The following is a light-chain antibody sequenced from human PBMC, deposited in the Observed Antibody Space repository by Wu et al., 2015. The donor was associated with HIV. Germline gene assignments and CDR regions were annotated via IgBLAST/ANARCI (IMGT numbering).Light chain of an antibody. CDR3: QQYNNWPPLT. Sequence: EIVMTQSPATLSVSPGERATLSCRASQSVSSNLAWYQQKPGQVPRLLIYGASTRATGIPARFSGSGSGTEFTLTISSMQSEDFAVYYCQQYNNWPPLTFGGGTKGGDQT. CDR1: QSVSSN. V-gene: IGKV3-15*01. J-gene: IGKJ4*01. CDR2: GAS.